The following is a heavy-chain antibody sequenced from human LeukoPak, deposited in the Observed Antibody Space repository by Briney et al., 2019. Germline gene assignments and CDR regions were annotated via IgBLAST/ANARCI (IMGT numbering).Heavy chain of an antibody. Sequence: PSETLSLTCAVYGGSFSGYYWSWIRQPPGKGLEWVSSISSSSSYIYYADSVKGRFTISRDNAKNSLYLQMNSLRAEDTAVYYCARGRSRDGYKPLPSRGAFDIWGQGTMVTVSS. V-gene: IGHV3-21*01. CDR1: GGSFSGYY. J-gene: IGHJ3*02. CDR3: ARGRSRDGYKPLPSRGAFDI. CDR2: ISSSSSYI. D-gene: IGHD5-24*01.